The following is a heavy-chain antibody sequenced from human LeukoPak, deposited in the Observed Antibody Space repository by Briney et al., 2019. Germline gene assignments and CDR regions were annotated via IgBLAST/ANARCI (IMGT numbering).Heavy chain of an antibody. V-gene: IGHV1-18*01. D-gene: IGHD6-13*01. CDR3: ARQGVTAAENNYFYYYMDF. CDR2: ISPNSGNT. Sequence: ASVKVSCKASGHTFPNFGITWVRHAPGQGLEWMGWISPNSGNTKSAQKFQGRVTMTTDTSTSTAYMELRSLRSDDTAVYYCARQGVTAAENNYFYYYMDFWGKGTTVTVSS. CDR1: GHTFPNFG. J-gene: IGHJ6*03.